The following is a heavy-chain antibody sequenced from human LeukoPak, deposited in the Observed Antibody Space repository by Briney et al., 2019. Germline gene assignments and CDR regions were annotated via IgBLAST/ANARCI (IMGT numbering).Heavy chain of an antibody. Sequence: SETLSLTCTVSGGSVSGYFWSWIRRPPGKGLEWIGYISYSGITNYNPSLKSRVSISVDTSKNQFSLKLSSVTAADTAVYYCARDRGYSYGYFNYWGQGTLATVSS. J-gene: IGHJ4*02. V-gene: IGHV4-59*02. D-gene: IGHD5-18*01. CDR3: ARDRGYSYGYFNY. CDR1: GGSVSGYF. CDR2: ISYSGIT.